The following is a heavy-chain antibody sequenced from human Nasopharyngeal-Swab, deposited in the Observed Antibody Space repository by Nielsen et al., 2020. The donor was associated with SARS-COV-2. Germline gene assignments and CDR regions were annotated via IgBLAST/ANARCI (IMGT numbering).Heavy chain of an antibody. Sequence: GGSLRLSCSASGFTFTNFWMTWVRQAPGKGLEWVASIKEDGSEKYYVDSVKGRFTISRDNANNSLYLQMNSLSVDDTAVYYCARGRTWFAPWGQGTLVTVSS. V-gene: IGHV3-7*03. J-gene: IGHJ5*02. D-gene: IGHD1-1*01. CDR1: GFTFTNFW. CDR3: ARGRTWFAP. CDR2: IKEDGSEK.